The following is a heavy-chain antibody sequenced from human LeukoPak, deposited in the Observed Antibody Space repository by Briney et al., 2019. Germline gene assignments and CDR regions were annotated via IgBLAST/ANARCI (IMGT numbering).Heavy chain of an antibody. D-gene: IGHD6-6*01. Sequence: SETLSLTCAVYGGSFSGYYWSWIRQPPGKGLECIGEINHSGSTNYNPSLKSRVTISVDTSKNQFSLKLSSVTAADTAVYYCARGEKGSSSGSINYWGQGTLVTVSS. CDR2: INHSGST. CDR3: ARGEKGSSSGSINY. J-gene: IGHJ4*02. V-gene: IGHV4-34*01. CDR1: GGSFSGYY.